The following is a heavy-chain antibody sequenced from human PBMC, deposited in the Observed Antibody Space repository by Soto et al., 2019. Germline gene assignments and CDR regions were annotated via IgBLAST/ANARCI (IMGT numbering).Heavy chain of an antibody. CDR2: INHRGST. CDR3: ATRGDYYDSGADANDV. CDR1: GGSFSAYY. J-gene: IGHJ3*01. Sequence: QVQVQQWGAGLLKPSETLSLTCVVSGGSFSAYYWRWIRQPPGKGLEWIGEINHRGSTNYNPSLKRRVTISVDMSKNQFSLKLSSVTAADTAVYYCATRGDYYDSGADANDVWGQGTMVTVSS. V-gene: IGHV4-34*01. D-gene: IGHD3-22*01.